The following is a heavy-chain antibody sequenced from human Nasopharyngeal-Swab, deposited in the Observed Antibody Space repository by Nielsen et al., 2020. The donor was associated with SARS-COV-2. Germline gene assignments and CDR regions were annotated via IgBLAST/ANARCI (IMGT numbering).Heavy chain of an antibody. CDR2: ISAYNGNT. V-gene: IGHV1-18*01. D-gene: IGHD3-22*01. CDR3: ARDSNPDYYDSSGYKDY. Sequence: WVRQAPGQGLEWMGRISAYNGNTNYAQKLQGRVTMTTDTSTSTAYMELRSLRSDDTAVYYCARDSNPDYYDSSGYKDYWGQGTLVTVSS. J-gene: IGHJ4*02.